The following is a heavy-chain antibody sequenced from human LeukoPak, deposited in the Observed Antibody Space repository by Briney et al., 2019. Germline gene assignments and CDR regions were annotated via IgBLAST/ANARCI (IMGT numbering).Heavy chain of an antibody. CDR1: GGSFSGYY. Sequence: PSETLSLTCAVYGGSFSGYYWSWIRQPPGKGLEWIGEINRSGSTNYNPSLKSRVTISVDTSKNQFSLKLSSVTAADTAVYYCARGAISDYGDFTGDFDYWGQGTLVTVSS. D-gene: IGHD4-17*01. CDR2: INRSGST. J-gene: IGHJ4*02. CDR3: ARGAISDYGDFTGDFDY. V-gene: IGHV4-34*01.